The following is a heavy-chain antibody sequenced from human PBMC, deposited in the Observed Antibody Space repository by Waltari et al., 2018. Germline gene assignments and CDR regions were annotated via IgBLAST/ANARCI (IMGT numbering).Heavy chain of an antibody. CDR1: GGTFSSYT. D-gene: IGHD4-17*01. J-gene: IGHJ3*02. V-gene: IGHV1-18*01. Sequence: QVQLVQSGAEVKKPGSSVKVSCKASGGTFSSYTISWVRQAPGQGLEWMGRISAYNGNTNYAQKLQGRVTMTTDTSTSTAYMELRSLRSDDTAVYYCARLSVTTPSDAFDIWGQGTMVTVSS. CDR2: ISAYNGNT. CDR3: ARLSVTTPSDAFDI.